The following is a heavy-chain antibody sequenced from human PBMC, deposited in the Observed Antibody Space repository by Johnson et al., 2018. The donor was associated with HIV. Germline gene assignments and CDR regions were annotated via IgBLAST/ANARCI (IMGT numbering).Heavy chain of an antibody. CDR3: AKPYYYDSSGRVGGAAFDI. Sequence: VQLVESGGGLVQPGGSLRLSCAASGFTFSSYAMSWVRQAPGKGLEWVSAISGSGGSTYYADYVTGRFTISRDNSKNTLYLQMTSLRAEDTAVYYWAKPYYYDSSGRVGGAAFDIWGQGTMVTVSS. CDR2: ISGSGGST. J-gene: IGHJ3*02. D-gene: IGHD3-22*01. CDR1: GFTFSSYA. V-gene: IGHV3-23*04.